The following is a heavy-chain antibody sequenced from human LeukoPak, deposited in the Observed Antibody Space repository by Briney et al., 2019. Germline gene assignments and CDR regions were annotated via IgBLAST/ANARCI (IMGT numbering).Heavy chain of an antibody. V-gene: IGHV3-23*01. CDR1: GFTFSSYA. CDR3: AKEKSGVSSGYYYDY. D-gene: IGHD3-22*01. Sequence: PGGSLRLSCAAPGFTFSSYAMSWVRQAPGKGLEWVSAISGSGGSTYYADSVKGRFTISRDNSKNTLYLQMNSLRAEDTAVYYCAKEKSGVSSGYYYDYWGQGTLVTVSS. J-gene: IGHJ4*02. CDR2: ISGSGGST.